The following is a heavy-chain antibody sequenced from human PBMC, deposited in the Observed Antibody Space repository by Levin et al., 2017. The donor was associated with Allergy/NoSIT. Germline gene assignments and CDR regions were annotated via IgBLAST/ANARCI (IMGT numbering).Heavy chain of an antibody. CDR1: GFKFSDYY. CDR3: ARVSSGDRWSGYYRLYNLDF. D-gene: IGHD3-3*01. V-gene: IGHV3-7*01. Sequence: GESLKISCAASGFKFSDYYMTWVRQAPGKGLEWVAHINRDGSEKSYVDSVLGRFTISRDNADNSLFLQMNSLREDDTAVYYCARVSSGDRWSGYYRLYNLDFWGQGTTVTVSS. J-gene: IGHJ6*02. CDR2: INRDGSEK.